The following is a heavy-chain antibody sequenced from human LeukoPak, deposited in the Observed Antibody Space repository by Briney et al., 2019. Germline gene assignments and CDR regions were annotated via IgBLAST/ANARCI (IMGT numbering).Heavy chain of an antibody. Sequence: GESLKISFKASGYHFPIYWIGWVRQMPGKGLEGMGNIYPGDSDTRYSPSFQGQVTISADKSISTAYLQWSSLEASDTAMYYCASRDGYNFFDFWGQGTLVTVSS. CDR3: ASRDGYNFFDF. J-gene: IGHJ4*02. CDR1: GYHFPIYW. V-gene: IGHV5-51*01. CDR2: IYPGDSDT. D-gene: IGHD5-24*01.